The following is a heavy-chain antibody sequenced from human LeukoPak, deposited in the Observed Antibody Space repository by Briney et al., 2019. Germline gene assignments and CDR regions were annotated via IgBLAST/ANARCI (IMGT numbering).Heavy chain of an antibody. CDR3: ARDRVECSSTSCYVGYYYYYYMGV. Sequence: PGGSLRLSCAASGFTVSSNYMSWVRQAPGKGLEWVSVIYSGGSTYYADSVKGRFTISRDNSKSTLYLQMNSLRAEDTAVYYCARDRVECSSTSCYVGYYYYYYMGVWGKGTTVTVSS. CDR2: IYSGGST. D-gene: IGHD2-2*01. V-gene: IGHV3-53*01. CDR1: GFTVSSNY. J-gene: IGHJ6*03.